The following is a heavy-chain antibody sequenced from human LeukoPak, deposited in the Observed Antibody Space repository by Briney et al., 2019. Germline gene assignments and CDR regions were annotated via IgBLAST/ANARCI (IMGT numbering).Heavy chain of an antibody. D-gene: IGHD3-22*01. CDR3: ARVWGRRNYYDSSGPHDY. CDR1: GYTFTSYV. V-gene: IGHV1-18*01. CDR2: ISAYNGNT. J-gene: IGHJ4*02. Sequence: ASVKVSCKASGYTFTSYVISWVRQAPGQGLEWMGWISAYNGNTNYAQKLQGRVTMTTDTSTSTAYMELRSLRSDDTAVYYCARVWGRRNYYDSSGPHDYWGQGTLVTVSS.